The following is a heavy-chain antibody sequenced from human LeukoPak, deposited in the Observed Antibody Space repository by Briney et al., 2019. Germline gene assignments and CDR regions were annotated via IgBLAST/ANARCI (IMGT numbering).Heavy chain of an antibody. V-gene: IGHV4-59*01. CDR2: IYYSGST. CDR3: AATLYDFWSAHYFNY. D-gene: IGHD3-3*01. J-gene: IGHJ4*02. Sequence: SETLSLTSTVSGGSISSYYWSWIRQPPGKGLEWIGYIYYSGSTNYNPSLKSRVTISVDTSKNQFSLKLSSVTAADTAVYYCAATLYDFWSAHYFNYWGQGTLVTVSS. CDR1: GGSISSYY.